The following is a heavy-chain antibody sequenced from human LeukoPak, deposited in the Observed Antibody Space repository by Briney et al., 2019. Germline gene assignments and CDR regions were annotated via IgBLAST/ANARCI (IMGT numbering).Heavy chain of an antibody. D-gene: IGHD5-24*01. CDR3: ARDLRGYNYLRQVDAFDI. J-gene: IGHJ3*02. CDR1: GFTFSDYY. V-gene: IGHV3-11*04. CDR2: ISSSGSNI. Sequence: GGSLRLSCAPSGFTFSDYYMSWIRQAPGKGLEWVSYISSSGSNIYYADSVKGRFTISRDNAKNSLYLQRNSLRAEDTAVYYCARDLRGYNYLRQVDAFDIWGQGTMVTVSS.